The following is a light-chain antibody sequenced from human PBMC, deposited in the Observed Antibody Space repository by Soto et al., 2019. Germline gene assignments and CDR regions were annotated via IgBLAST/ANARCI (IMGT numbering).Light chain of an antibody. Sequence: VLTQPPSVSGAPGQRVTISCTGSSSNIGARYDVHWYQHLPGTAPKLLIYGNSNRPSGVPDRFSGSKSGTSASLAITGLQAEDEADYYCQSYDSNLSEVFGGGTKVTVL. CDR1: SSNIGARYD. V-gene: IGLV1-40*01. J-gene: IGLJ3*02. CDR3: QSYDSNLSEV. CDR2: GNS.